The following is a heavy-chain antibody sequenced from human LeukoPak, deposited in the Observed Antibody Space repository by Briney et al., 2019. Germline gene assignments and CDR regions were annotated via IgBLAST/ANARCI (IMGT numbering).Heavy chain of an antibody. CDR3: ARAGSFRFDY. CDR2: MNSDGSIT. J-gene: IGHJ4*02. Sequence: QTGGSLRLSCAASGFTFSNSWMHWVRQVPGKGLLWVSRMNSDGSITNYADSVKGRFTISRDNARNTLYLQIHTLTFEDTAVYYCARAGSFRFDYWGQGTLVTVSS. V-gene: IGHV3-74*01. D-gene: IGHD1-14*01. CDR1: GFTFSNSW.